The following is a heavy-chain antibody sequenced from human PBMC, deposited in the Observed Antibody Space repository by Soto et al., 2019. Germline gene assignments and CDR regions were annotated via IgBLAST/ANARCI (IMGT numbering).Heavy chain of an antibody. V-gene: IGHV4-39*01. CDR3: ARLPTGYPNWFDP. Sequence: QVQLQGSGPGLVQPSETLSLTCTVSGASISTNHHNWAWVRQPPGKGLEWMGNIHYRGDTYFNPSLGSRLSMSVDTSKNQFSLKLTSVTAADTAVYYCARLPTGYPNWFDPWGQGTLVTVSS. CDR2: IHYRGDT. CDR1: GASISTNHHN. J-gene: IGHJ5*02. D-gene: IGHD3-9*01.